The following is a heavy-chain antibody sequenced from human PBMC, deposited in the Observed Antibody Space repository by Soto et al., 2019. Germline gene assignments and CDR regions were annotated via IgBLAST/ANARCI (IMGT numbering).Heavy chain of an antibody. CDR1: GFTFSDHY. J-gene: IGHJ4*02. D-gene: IGHD1-26*01. V-gene: IGHV3-72*01. CDR2: TRNKVNSYTT. Sequence: HPGGSLRLSCAASGFTFSDHYMDWVRQAPGKGLEWVGRTRNKVNSYTTEYAASVKGRFTISRDESKNSLYLQMNNLKTEDTAVYYCARVVSPGYYVDYWGQGALVTVSS. CDR3: ARVVSPGYYVDY.